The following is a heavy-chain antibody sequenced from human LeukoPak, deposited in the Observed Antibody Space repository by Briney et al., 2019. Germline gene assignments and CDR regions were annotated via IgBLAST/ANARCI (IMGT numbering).Heavy chain of an antibody. CDR1: GYSFNSYW. D-gene: IGHD1-26*01. CDR3: ARHGLVGATRNGMDV. CDR2: IYPGDSDT. V-gene: IGHV5-51*01. Sequence: GEFLKISCKGSGYSFNSYWIGWVRQMPGKGLEWMGIIYPGDSDTRYSPSFQGQVTISADKSISTAYLQWSSLKASDTAMYYCARHGLVGATRNGMDVWGQGTTVTVSS. J-gene: IGHJ6*02.